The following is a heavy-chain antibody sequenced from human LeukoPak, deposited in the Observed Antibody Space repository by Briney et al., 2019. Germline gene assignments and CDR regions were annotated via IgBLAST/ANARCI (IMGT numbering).Heavy chain of an antibody. Sequence: PGGSLRLSCAASGFTFSSYEMNWVRQAPGKGLEWVSAISGSGGNTYYADSVKGRFTISRDNSKNTLYLQMNSLRAEDTAVYYCAKGAIAALNAYFDYWGQGTLVTVSS. D-gene: IGHD2-15*01. J-gene: IGHJ4*02. V-gene: IGHV3-23*01. CDR1: GFTFSSYE. CDR3: AKGAIAALNAYFDY. CDR2: ISGSGGNT.